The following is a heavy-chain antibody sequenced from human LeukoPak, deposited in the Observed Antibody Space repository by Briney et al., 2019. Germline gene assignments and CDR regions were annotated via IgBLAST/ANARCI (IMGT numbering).Heavy chain of an antibody. CDR1: GFTFSSYW. CDR3: ARISNGFDY. CDR2: IKEDGSEK. J-gene: IGHJ4*02. Sequence: LGGSLRLSCAASGFTFSSYWMGWVRQAPGKGPEWVAHIKEDGSEKYYVDSVKGRFTMFRDNAKNSLYLQMNSLRAEDTAVYYCARISNGFDYWGQGTLVTVSS. V-gene: IGHV3-7*01. D-gene: IGHD4-11*01.